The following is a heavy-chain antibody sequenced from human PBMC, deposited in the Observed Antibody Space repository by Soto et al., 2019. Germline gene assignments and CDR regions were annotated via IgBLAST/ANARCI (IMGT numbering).Heavy chain of an antibody. CDR2: VYAAGNT. D-gene: IGHD3-3*01. J-gene: IGHJ4*02. CDR1: GGSIDYYD. CDR3: ARVFDYWSGFYVY. Sequence: SETLSLTCTVSGGSIDYYDWTWIRQPAGKGLEWIGRVYAAGNTNYNPSLTGRVTMSIDTSKKQFSLRMTSLTAADTAAYFCARVFDYWSGFYVYWGQGILVTVSS. V-gene: IGHV4-4*07.